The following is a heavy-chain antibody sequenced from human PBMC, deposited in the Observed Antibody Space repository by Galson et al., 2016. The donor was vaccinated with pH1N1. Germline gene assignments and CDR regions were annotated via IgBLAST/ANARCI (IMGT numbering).Heavy chain of an antibody. V-gene: IGHV3-30-3*02. J-gene: IGHJ6*02. CDR2: ISYDGSNK. Sequence: SLRLSCAASGFTFSSYAMHWVRQAPGKGLEWVAVISYDGSNKYFADSVKGRFTISRDNSKNTLYLQMNSLRAEDTAVYYCAKSPLFDGDYVGMDVWGQGTTVTVSS. CDR3: AKSPLFDGDYVGMDV. D-gene: IGHD4-17*01. CDR1: GFTFSSYA.